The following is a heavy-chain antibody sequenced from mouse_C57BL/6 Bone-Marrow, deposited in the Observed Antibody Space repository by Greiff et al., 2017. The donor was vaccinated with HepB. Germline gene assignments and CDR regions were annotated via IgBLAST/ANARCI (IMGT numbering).Heavy chain of an antibody. J-gene: IGHJ1*03. CDR3: ARGLITTVVAHWYFDV. Sequence: EVQLVESGPGLVKPSQSLSLTCSVTGYSITSGYYWNWIRQFPGNKLEWMGYISYDGSNNYNPSLKNRISITRDTSKNQFFLKLNSVTTEDTATYYCARGLITTVVAHWYFDVWGTGTTVTVSS. CDR1: GYSITSGYY. D-gene: IGHD1-1*01. CDR2: ISYDGSN. V-gene: IGHV3-6*01.